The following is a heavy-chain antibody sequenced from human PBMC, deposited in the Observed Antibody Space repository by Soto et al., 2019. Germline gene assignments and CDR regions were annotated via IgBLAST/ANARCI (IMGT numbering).Heavy chain of an antibody. CDR3: ARRADIVVVPAAMRTRDNWFDP. CDR1: GGSISSSSYY. CDR2: IYYSGST. J-gene: IGHJ5*02. D-gene: IGHD2-2*01. V-gene: IGHV4-39*01. Sequence: QLQLQESGPGLVKPSETLSLTCTVSGGSISSSSYYWGWIRQPPGKGLEWIGSIYYSGSTYYNPSLKSRVTISVDTSKTQFSLKLSSVTAADTAVYYCARRADIVVVPAAMRTRDNWFDPWGQGTLVTVSS.